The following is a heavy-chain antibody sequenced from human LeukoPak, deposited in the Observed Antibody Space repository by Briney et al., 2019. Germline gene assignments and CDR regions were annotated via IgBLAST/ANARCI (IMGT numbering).Heavy chain of an antibody. CDR1: GFTFRRYD. D-gene: IGHD6-19*01. Sequence: PGRSLRLSCVVSGFTFRRYDVHWVRQAPGKGLEWVAVIAYDGNNKVYADSVKGRFTISRDNSKNTLYLQMNSLRAEDTAVYYCARAAAETGAFRDNWFDPWGQGTLVTVSS. V-gene: IGHV3-30*04. CDR2: IAYDGNNK. CDR3: ARAAAETGAFRDNWFDP. J-gene: IGHJ5*02.